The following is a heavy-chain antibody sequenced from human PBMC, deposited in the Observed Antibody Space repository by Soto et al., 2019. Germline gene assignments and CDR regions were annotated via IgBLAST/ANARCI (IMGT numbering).Heavy chain of an antibody. CDR2: ISSSGSTI. V-gene: IGHV3-48*03. CDR1: GFTFSSYE. J-gene: IGHJ6*02. Sequence: GGSLRLSCAASGFTFSSYEVNWVRQAPGKGLEWVSYISSSGSTIYYADSVKGRFTISRDNAKNSLYLQMNSLRAEDTAVYYCARDLKVGYCSSTSCRRGYYYYGMDVWGQGTTVTVSS. D-gene: IGHD2-2*01. CDR3: ARDLKVGYCSSTSCRRGYYYYGMDV.